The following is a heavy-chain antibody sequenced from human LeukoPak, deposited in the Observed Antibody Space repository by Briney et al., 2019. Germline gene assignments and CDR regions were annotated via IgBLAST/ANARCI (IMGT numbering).Heavy chain of an antibody. Sequence: GGSLRLSCAASGFTFNDYYMSWIRQAPGKGLEWVSYISSSSSYTNYADSVKGRFTISRDNAKNSLYLQMNSLRAEDTAVYYCARAPHYSNYGPYYYGMDVWGQGTTVTVSS. D-gene: IGHD4-11*01. J-gene: IGHJ6*02. CDR1: GFTFNDYY. V-gene: IGHV3-11*06. CDR2: ISSSSSYT. CDR3: ARAPHYSNYGPYYYGMDV.